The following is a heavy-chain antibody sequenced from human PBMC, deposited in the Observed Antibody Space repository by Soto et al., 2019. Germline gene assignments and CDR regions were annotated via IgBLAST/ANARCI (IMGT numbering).Heavy chain of an antibody. Sequence: ASVKVSCKASGYTFTMYYMHCVGQAPGQGLEWMGIINPSGGSTSYAQKFQGRVTMTRDTSTSTVYMELSSLRSEDTAVYYCARDQGIAARPIDYWGQGTLVTVSS. V-gene: IGHV1-46*01. CDR1: GYTFTMYY. J-gene: IGHJ4*02. CDR2: INPSGGST. D-gene: IGHD6-6*01. CDR3: ARDQGIAARPIDY.